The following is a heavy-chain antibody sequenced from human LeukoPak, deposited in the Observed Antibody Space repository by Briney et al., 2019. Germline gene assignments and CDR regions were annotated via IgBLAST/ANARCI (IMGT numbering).Heavy chain of an antibody. J-gene: IGHJ4*02. CDR3: AREEGWIAAAGSFGL. V-gene: IGHV1-18*01. CDR1: GGTFSSYA. CDR2: ISAYNGNT. Sequence: ASVKVSCKASGGTFSSYAISWVRQAPGQGLEWMGWISAYNGNTNYAQKLQGRVTMTTDTSTSTAYMELRSLRSDDTAVYYCAREEGWIAAAGSFGLRGQGTLVTVSS. D-gene: IGHD6-13*01.